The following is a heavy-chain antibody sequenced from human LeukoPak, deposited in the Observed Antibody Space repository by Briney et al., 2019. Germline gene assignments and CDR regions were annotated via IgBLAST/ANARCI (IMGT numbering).Heavy chain of an antibody. CDR1: GGSISNYY. V-gene: IGHV4-59*08. D-gene: IGHD6-13*01. CDR2: IYYTGST. Sequence: SETLSLTCTVSGGSISNYYWTWIRQPPGKGLEWIGYIYYTGSTNYNPSLKSRVTISVDTSKNQFSLKLTSVTATDTAVYYCARSRRSWSTFDYWGQGTLVTVSS. CDR3: ARSRRSWSTFDY. J-gene: IGHJ4*02.